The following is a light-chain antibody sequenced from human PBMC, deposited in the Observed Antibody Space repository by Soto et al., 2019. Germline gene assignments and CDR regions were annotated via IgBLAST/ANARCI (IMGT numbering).Light chain of an antibody. CDR3: QQRSNWPST. Sequence: EIVLTQSPATLSLSPGNRATLSCRASQSVSGYLAWYQQKPGQAPRLLIYDASTRATGIPARFSGSGSGTDVTLTSTSLEPEDFAVYYCQQRSNWPSTFGGGTKVEI. V-gene: IGKV3-11*01. CDR2: DAS. CDR1: QSVSGY. J-gene: IGKJ4*01.